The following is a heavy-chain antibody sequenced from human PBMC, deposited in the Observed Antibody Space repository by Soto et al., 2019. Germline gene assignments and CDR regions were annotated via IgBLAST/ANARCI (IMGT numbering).Heavy chain of an antibody. Sequence: EVQMVESGGGLIQPGGSLRLSCAASGFNVSSNYMSWVRQTPGRGLEWVSLIYSGGSGGSTYFADSVKGRFTISRDISQNTLYLQMNSLRAEDTAVYYCARGGLVIFHYWGQGTLVTVSS. CDR3: ARGGLVIFHY. CDR2: IYSGGSGGST. CDR1: GFNVSSNY. J-gene: IGHJ4*02. D-gene: IGHD6-6*01. V-gene: IGHV3-53*01.